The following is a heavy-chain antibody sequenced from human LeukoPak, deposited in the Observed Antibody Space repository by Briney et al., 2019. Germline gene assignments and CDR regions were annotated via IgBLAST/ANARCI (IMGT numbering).Heavy chain of an antibody. Sequence: GGSLRLSCAASGFSFSDYWMHWVRQVPEKGPVWVSRINSEGSSTSYADSVKGRFTISRDNAKNTLYLQMNSLRAEDTAVYYCARASFLFDYWGQGTLVTVSS. CDR3: ARASFLFDY. V-gene: IGHV3-74*01. CDR2: INSEGSST. J-gene: IGHJ4*02. D-gene: IGHD2/OR15-2a*01. CDR1: GFSFSDYW.